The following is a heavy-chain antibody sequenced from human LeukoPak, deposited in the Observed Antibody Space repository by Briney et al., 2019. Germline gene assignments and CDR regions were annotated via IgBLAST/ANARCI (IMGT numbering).Heavy chain of an antibody. CDR1: GYTFTNYW. CDR3: AVRDNWNYYYFYGMDV. J-gene: IGHJ6*02. D-gene: IGHD1-7*01. Sequence: GESLKISCKGSGYTFTNYWISWVRQMPGKVLEWMGRIDPSDSYTKYSPSFQGHVTISTDRSLSTAYLQWSSLKASDTAMYYCAVRDNWNYYYFYGMDVWGQGTTVTVSS. CDR2: IDPSDSYT. V-gene: IGHV5-10-1*01.